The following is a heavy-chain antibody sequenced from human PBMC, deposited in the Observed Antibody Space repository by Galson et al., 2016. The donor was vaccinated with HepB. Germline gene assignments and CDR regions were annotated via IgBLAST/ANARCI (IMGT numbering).Heavy chain of an antibody. V-gene: IGHV3-30*14. J-gene: IGHJ6*04. D-gene: IGHD2-2*01. CDR1: GFSFSSYA. CDR3: VQGSTAPAV. CDR2: ISFDGGTK. Sequence: SLRLSCAASGFSFSSYAMHWVRQAPGKGLEWVAIISFDGGTKYYADSVRGRFTISRDNSKNTLYLQMSSLRAEDTAIYYCVQGSTAPAVWGKGTTVTVSS.